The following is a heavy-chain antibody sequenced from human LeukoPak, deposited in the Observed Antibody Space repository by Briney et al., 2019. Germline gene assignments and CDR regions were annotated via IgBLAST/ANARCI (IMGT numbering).Heavy chain of an antibody. Sequence: GASVKVSCKASGYTFTGYYMHWVRQAPGQGLEWMGWINPNSGGTNYAQKFQGGVTMTRDTSISTAYMELSRLRSDDTAVYYCARYCSSTSCSIYNWFDPWGQGTLVTVSS. D-gene: IGHD2-2*01. CDR2: INPNSGGT. CDR3: ARYCSSTSCSIYNWFDP. V-gene: IGHV1-2*02. J-gene: IGHJ5*02. CDR1: GYTFTGYY.